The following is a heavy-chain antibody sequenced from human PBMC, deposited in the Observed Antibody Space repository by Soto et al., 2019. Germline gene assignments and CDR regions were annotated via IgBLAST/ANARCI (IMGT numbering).Heavy chain of an antibody. CDR1: GFTFSTFW. CDR2: INSDGSST. V-gene: IGHV3-74*01. Sequence: EVQLVESGGGLVQPGGSLRLSCEASGFTFSTFWMHWVRQAPGKGLVWVSRINSDGSSTNYADSVKGRVTISRDNAKTTLYLQLTSLRPEATAVYYCARDFEYWGQGTLVTVSS. CDR3: ARDFEY. J-gene: IGHJ4*02.